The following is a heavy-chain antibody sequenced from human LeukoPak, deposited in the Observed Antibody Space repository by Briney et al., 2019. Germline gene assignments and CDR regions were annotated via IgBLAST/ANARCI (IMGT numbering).Heavy chain of an antibody. V-gene: IGHV4-39*07. CDR2: INHSGST. J-gene: IGHJ4*02. Sequence: SETLSLTCTVSSGSISTSNYYWGWVRQPPGKGLEWIGEINHSGSTNYNPSLKSRVTISVDTSKNQFSLKLSSVTAADTAVYYCARVRRGGYYFDYWGQGTLVTVSS. D-gene: IGHD3-10*01. CDR3: ARVRRGGYYFDY. CDR1: SGSISTSNYY.